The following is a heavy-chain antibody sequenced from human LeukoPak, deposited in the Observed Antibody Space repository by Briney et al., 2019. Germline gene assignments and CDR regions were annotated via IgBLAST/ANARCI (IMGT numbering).Heavy chain of an antibody. D-gene: IGHD6-13*01. CDR2: ISYDGSNK. V-gene: IGHV3-30*04. CDR3: ASENGVAAAQFDY. Sequence: GRSLRLSCAASGFTFSSYAMHWVRQAPGKGLEWVAVISYDGSNKYYADSVKGRFTISRDNSKNTLYPQMNSLRAEDTAVYYCASENGVAAAQFDYWGQGTLVTVSS. J-gene: IGHJ4*02. CDR1: GFTFSSYA.